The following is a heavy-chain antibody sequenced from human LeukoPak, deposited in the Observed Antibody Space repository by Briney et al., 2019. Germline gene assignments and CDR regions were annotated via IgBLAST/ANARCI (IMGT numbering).Heavy chain of an antibody. CDR2: INSDGSST. CDR3: ARDPPPLGYCSGGSCYSDAFDI. D-gene: IGHD2-15*01. J-gene: IGHJ3*02. V-gene: IGHV3-74*01. CDR1: GFTFGSYW. Sequence: PGGSLRLSCAASGFTFGSYWMHWVRQAPGTGLVWVSRINSDGSSTSYADSVKGRFTISRDNAKNTLYLQMNSLRAEDTAVYYCARDPPPLGYCSGGSCYSDAFDIWGQGTMVTVSS.